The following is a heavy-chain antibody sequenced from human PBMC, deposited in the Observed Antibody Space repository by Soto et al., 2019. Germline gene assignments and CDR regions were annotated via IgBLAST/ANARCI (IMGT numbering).Heavy chain of an antibody. CDR1: GGSVSSGSYY. J-gene: IGHJ4*02. CDR3: AREGYGGNSEGSDY. Sequence: SETLSLTCTVSGGSVSSGSYYWSWIRQPPGKGLEWIGYIYYSGSTNYNPSLKSRVTISVDTSKNQFSLKLSSVTAADTAVYYCAREGYGGNSEGSDYWGQGTLFTVSS. CDR2: IYYSGST. D-gene: IGHD4-17*01. V-gene: IGHV4-61*01.